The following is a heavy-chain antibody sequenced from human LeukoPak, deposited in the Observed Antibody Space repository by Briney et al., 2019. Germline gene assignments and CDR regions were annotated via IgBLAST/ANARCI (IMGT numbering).Heavy chain of an antibody. CDR2: IRSKAYGGTT. CDR3: TRVGVNYYDSSGYYPGY. J-gene: IGHJ4*02. D-gene: IGHD3-22*01. V-gene: IGHV3-49*04. Sequence: GGSLRLSCTASGFTFGDYAMSWVRQAPGKGLEWVGFIRSKAYGGTTEYAASVKGRFTISRDDSKSIAYLQMNSMKTEDTAVYYCTRVGVNYYDSSGYYPGYWGQGTLVAVSS. CDR1: GFTFGDYA.